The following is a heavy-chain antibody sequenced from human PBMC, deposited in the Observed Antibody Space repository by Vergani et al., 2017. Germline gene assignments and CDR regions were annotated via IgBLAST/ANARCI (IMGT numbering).Heavy chain of an antibody. V-gene: IGHV4-31*03. D-gene: IGHD2-8*01. CDR3: ARGGIVLMVYAIGYFDY. CDR1: GGSISSGGYY. J-gene: IGHJ4*02. Sequence: QVQLQESGPGLVKPSQTLSLTCTVSGGSISSGGYYWSWIRQHPGKGLEWIGYIYYSGSTYYNPSLKSRVTISVDTSKNQFSLKLSSVTAADTAVYYCARGGIVLMVYAIGYFDYWGQGTLVTVSS. CDR2: IYYSGST.